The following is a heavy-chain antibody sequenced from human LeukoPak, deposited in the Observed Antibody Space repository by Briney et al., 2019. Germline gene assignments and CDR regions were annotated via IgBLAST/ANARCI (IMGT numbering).Heavy chain of an antibody. CDR3: ARERVEGSESSGWYNRHYHMDV. Sequence: PSETLSLTCTVSGGSLITYYWSWIRQPAGKGLEWIGRLYAGGATNYNPSVKSRVTISVDTSNNQFSLKLTSVTAADTAVYFCARERVEGSESSGWYNRHYHMDVWGKGTTVIVSS. V-gene: IGHV4-4*07. CDR2: LYAGGAT. J-gene: IGHJ6*03. D-gene: IGHD6-19*01. CDR1: GGSLITYY.